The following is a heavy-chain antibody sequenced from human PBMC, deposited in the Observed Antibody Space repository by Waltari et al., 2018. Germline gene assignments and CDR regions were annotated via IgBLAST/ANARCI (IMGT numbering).Heavy chain of an antibody. CDR3: ARVRIAAAGTLDY. V-gene: IGHV4-31*03. D-gene: IGHD6-13*01. CDR2: IYYSGST. CDR1: GGSISSGGYY. Sequence: QVQLQESGPGLMKPSQTLSLTCTVPGGSISSGGYYWSWIRQHPGKGLEWIGYIYYSGSTYYNPSLKSRVTISVDTSKNQFSLKLSSVTAADTAVYYCARVRIAAAGTLDYWGQGTLVTVSS. J-gene: IGHJ4*02.